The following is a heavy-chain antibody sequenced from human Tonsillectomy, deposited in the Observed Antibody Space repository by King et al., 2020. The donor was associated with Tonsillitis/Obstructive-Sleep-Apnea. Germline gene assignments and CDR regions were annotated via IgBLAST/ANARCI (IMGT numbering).Heavy chain of an antibody. D-gene: IGHD1-1*01. J-gene: IGHJ4*02. CDR2: INWNSGSL. V-gene: IGHV3-9*01. CDR3: AKGGWNDFYFDY. Sequence: VQLVESGGGLVQPGRSLRISCAASGFTFDDYAMHWVRQPPGKGLEWVSGINWNSGSLGYADSVKGRFTISRDNAKNSLYLHMNSLRAEDTALYYCAKGGWNDFYFDYWGQRTLVTVTS. CDR1: GFTFDDYA.